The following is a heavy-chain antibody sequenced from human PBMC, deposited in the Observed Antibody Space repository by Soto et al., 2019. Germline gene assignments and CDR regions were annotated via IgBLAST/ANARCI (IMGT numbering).Heavy chain of an antibody. CDR3: AIDLEYYYYYYMDV. CDR2: IIPILGIA. V-gene: IGHV1-69*04. J-gene: IGHJ6*03. Sequence: SVKVSCKASGGTFSSYTISWVRQAPGQGLEWMGRIIPILGIANYAQKYQGRVTITADKSTGTAYMELSSLRSEDTAVYYCAIDLEYYYYYYMDVWGKGTTVTVSS. CDR1: GGTFSSYT.